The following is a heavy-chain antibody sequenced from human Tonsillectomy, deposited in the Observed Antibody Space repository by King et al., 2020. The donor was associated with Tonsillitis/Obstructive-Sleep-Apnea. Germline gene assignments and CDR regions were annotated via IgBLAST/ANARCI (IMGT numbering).Heavy chain of an antibody. Sequence: VQLVESGGGLVQPGGSLRLSCAASGITFSSYAMSWVRQAPGKGLEWVSTISGGGGSTYYADSVKGRINISRDNSKNTLYLQMNSLRAEDTAVYYCAKAMVQGIIISSFDYWGQGTLVTVSS. J-gene: IGHJ4*02. CDR2: ISGGGGST. CDR1: GITFSSYA. D-gene: IGHD3-10*01. CDR3: AKAMVQGIIISSFDY. V-gene: IGHV3-23*04.